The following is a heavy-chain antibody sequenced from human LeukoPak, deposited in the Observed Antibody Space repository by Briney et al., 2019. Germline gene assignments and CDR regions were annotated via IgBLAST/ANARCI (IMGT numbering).Heavy chain of an antibody. Sequence: SETPSLTCTVSGGSISSYYWSWIRQPPGKGLEWIGYIYYSGSTNYNPSLKSRVTISVDTSKNQFSLKLSSVTAADTAVYYCARVPRYDFWSGYADWYFDLWGRGTLVTVSS. J-gene: IGHJ2*01. V-gene: IGHV4-59*01. CDR1: GGSISSYY. D-gene: IGHD3-3*01. CDR3: ARVPRYDFWSGYADWYFDL. CDR2: IYYSGST.